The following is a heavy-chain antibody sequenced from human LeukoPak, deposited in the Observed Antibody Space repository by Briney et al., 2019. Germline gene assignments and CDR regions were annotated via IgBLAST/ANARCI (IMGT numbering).Heavy chain of an antibody. V-gene: IGHV3-9*01. CDR2: ISWNSGSI. D-gene: IGHD3-16*02. CDR3: ARAETNMITFGGVIARPPQDYYYYYMDV. CDR1: GFTFDDYA. Sequence: PGRSLRLSCAASGFTFDDYAMHWVRQAPGKGLEWVSGISWNSGSIGYADSVKGRFTISRDNAKNSLYLQMNSLRSEDTAVYYCARAETNMITFGGVIARPPQDYYYYYMDVWGKGTTVTISS. J-gene: IGHJ6*03.